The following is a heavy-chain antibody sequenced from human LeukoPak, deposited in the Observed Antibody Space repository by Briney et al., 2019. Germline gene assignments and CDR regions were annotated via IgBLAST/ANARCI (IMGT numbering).Heavy chain of an antibody. D-gene: IGHD3-22*01. CDR2: IYYSGST. CDR3: AKHLTNAYYDMIWFDP. J-gene: IGHJ5*02. Sequence: SETLSLTCIVSGGSISNHYWSWIRQAPGKGLEWIGYIYYSGSTNYNPSVKSRVTISLDTSKNQFSLRLSSVTAADTAVYYCAKHLTNAYYDMIWFDPWGQGTLVTVFS. V-gene: IGHV4-59*11. CDR1: GGSISNHY.